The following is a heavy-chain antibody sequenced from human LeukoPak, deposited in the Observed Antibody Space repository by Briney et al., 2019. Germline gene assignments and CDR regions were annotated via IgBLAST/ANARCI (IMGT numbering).Heavy chain of an antibody. V-gene: IGHV3-23*01. Sequence: GGSLRLSCAASGFTFSSYAMSWVRQAPWKGLEWVSAISGSGGSTYYADSVKGRFTISRDNSKNTLYLQMNSLRVEDTAVYYCTLIGGDYPSDSEYWGQGTLVTVSS. CDR2: ISGSGGST. CDR1: GFTFSSYA. D-gene: IGHD2-21*01. J-gene: IGHJ4*02. CDR3: TLIGGDYPSDSEY.